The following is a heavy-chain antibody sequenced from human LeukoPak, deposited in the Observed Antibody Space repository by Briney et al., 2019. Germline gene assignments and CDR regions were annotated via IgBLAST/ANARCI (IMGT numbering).Heavy chain of an antibody. CDR1: GGSISSYY. D-gene: IGHD6-13*01. CDR3: ARAASSWSFDY. J-gene: IGHJ4*02. CDR2: IYYSGST. V-gene: IGHV4-59*08. Sequence: PSETLSLTCTVSGGSISSYYWSWIRQPPGKGLEWIGYIYYSGSTNYNPSLKSRVTISVDTSKNQFSLKLRSLTAADTAVYYCARAASSWSFDYWGQGTLVTVSS.